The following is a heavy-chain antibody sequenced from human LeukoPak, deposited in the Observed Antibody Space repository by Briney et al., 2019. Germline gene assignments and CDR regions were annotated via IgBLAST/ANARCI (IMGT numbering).Heavy chain of an antibody. CDR1: GFTSSSYG. Sequence: PGGSLRLSCAASGFTSSSYGMHWVSQAPGKGLEWVGVISYDGSNIYYVDSVEGRFTISRDNSKNTLYLQMNSLKAEDTAIYYCARAHSRSDYFDCWGQGILVIVSS. CDR3: ARAHSRSDYFDC. V-gene: IGHV3-30*03. CDR2: ISYDGSNI. J-gene: IGHJ4*02.